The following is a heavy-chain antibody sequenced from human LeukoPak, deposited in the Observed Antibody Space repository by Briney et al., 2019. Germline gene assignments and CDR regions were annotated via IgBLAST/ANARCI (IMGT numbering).Heavy chain of an antibody. V-gene: IGHV4-61*05. CDR1: GGSISSSSYY. D-gene: IGHD5-18*01. CDR2: IYYSGST. Sequence: SETLSLTCTVSGGSISSSSYYWGWIRQPPGKGLEWIGYIYYSGSTDYNPSLKSRVTISLDTSKNQFSLKLSSVTAADTAVYYCARAKRGYSYGPFDYWGQGSLVTVSS. J-gene: IGHJ4*02. CDR3: ARAKRGYSYGPFDY.